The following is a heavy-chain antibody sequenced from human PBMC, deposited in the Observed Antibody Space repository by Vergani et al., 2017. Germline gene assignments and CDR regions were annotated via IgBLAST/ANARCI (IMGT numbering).Heavy chain of an antibody. J-gene: IGHJ4*02. V-gene: IGHV1-2*02. D-gene: IGHD5-18*01. CDR3: ARVLGYTGDY. CDR1: GYTFTGYF. CDR2: INPNRGVT. Sequence: QVRLMQSAAEVKKPGASVRVSCKASGYTFTGYFIHWVRQAPGQGLEWMGWINPNRGVTNYGQKFHGRVTMTSDTSTNTVYMELSRLRSDDTAVYYCARVLGYTGDYWGQGTLVTVSS.